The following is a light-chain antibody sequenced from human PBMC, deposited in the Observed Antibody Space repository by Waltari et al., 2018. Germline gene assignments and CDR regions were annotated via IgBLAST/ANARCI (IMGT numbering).Light chain of an antibody. CDR2: GAS. V-gene: IGKV3-20*01. CDR1: PSVPHNY. Sequence: GENATLSARASPSVPHNYLAWYQHKPGQAPRLLIYGASRRATGTPDRISGSGSGTDFTLTISRLESEDSAVYFCQQYGSFTFGGGTKVEIK. J-gene: IGKJ4*01. CDR3: QQYGSFT.